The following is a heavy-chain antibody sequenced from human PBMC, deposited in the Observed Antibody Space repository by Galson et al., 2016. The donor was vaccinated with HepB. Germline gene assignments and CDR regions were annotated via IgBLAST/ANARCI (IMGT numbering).Heavy chain of an antibody. J-gene: IGHJ4*01. Sequence: SLRLSCAASGFTGFTFSSYWMHWVRQAPEKGLVLVSPISLDGSVTIDGDSVKGRFSTSRDNAKNTLVLQMHSLRAEDTAVNYCGASRDGYIDYWGQGALVTISS. D-gene: IGHD5-24*01. CDR2: ISLDGSVT. CDR1: GFTGFTFSSYW. CDR3: GASRDGYIDY. V-gene: IGHV3-74*01.